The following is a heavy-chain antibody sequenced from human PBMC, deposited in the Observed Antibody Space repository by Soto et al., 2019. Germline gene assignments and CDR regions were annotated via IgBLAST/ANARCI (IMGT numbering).Heavy chain of an antibody. D-gene: IGHD3-9*01. J-gene: IGHJ6*02. CDR2: IYPGDSDT. Sequence: GESLKISCKGSGYSFTSYWIGWVRQMPGKGLEWMGIIYPGDSDTRYSPSFQGQVTISADKSISTAYLQWSSLKASDTAMYYCARLNYDILTGYGMDVWGQGTTVTVSS. CDR1: GYSFTSYW. CDR3: ARLNYDILTGYGMDV. V-gene: IGHV5-51*01.